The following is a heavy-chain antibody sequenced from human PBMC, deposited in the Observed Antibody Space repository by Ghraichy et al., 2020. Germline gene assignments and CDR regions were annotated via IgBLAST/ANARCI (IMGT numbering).Heavy chain of an antibody. V-gene: IGHV3-48*04. CDR1: GFTFSSYS. Sequence: GGSLRLSCAASGFTFSSYSMNWVRQAPGKGLEWVSYISSSNSTIYYADSVKGRFTISRDNAKNSLYLQMNSLRVEDTAVYYCARGPGDSSGYYYVDWFDPWGQGTLVTVSS. CDR3: ARGPGDSSGYYYVDWFDP. CDR2: ISSSNSTI. D-gene: IGHD3-22*01. J-gene: IGHJ5*02.